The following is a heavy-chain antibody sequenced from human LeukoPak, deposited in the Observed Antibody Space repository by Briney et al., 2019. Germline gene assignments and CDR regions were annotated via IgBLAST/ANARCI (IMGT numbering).Heavy chain of an antibody. J-gene: IGHJ4*02. Sequence: GGPLRLSCAASGFTVSSNYMSWVRQAPGKGLEWVSVIYSGGSTYYADSVKGRFTISRDNSKNTLYLQMNSLRAEDTAVYYCAKDREKDYEFDYWGQGTLVTVSS. V-gene: IGHV3-66*01. D-gene: IGHD4-17*01. CDR3: AKDREKDYEFDY. CDR1: GFTVSSNY. CDR2: IYSGGST.